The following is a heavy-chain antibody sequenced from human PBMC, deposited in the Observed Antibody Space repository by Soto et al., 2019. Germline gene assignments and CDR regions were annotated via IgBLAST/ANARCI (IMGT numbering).Heavy chain of an antibody. J-gene: IGHJ4*01. V-gene: IGHV4-34*01. CDR1: GGSLSGYY. Sequence: QVQLQQWGAGLLKPSETLSLKCAVTGGSLSGYYWSWIRQPPGKGLEWIGEVKDGGHTNYSPSLRGGXTXPXXTSTNQSSLRLTSVTAADTGVYYCARGQEGVVATHWDHGSLVTVSS. CDR3: ARGQEGVVATH. CDR2: VKDGGHT. D-gene: IGHD5-12*01.